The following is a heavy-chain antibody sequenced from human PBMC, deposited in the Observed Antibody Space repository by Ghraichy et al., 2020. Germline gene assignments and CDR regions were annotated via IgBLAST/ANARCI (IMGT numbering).Heavy chain of an antibody. CDR2: ISGGSRNT. CDR3: ARAGYYAYMDV. Sequence: LSLTCAVSGFTFSDYYMNWIRQAPGKGLEYISSISGGSRNTHYAGSVKGRFTISRDNAKNSLYLQMNSLRVEDTAVYYCARAGYYAYMDVWGVGTTVTVSS. J-gene: IGHJ6*04. CDR1: GFTFSDYY. D-gene: IGHD3-3*01. V-gene: IGHV3-11*06.